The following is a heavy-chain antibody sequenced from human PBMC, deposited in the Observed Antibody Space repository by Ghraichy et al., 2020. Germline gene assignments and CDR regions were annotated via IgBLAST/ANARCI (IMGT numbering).Heavy chain of an antibody. CDR2: IIPILGIA. Sequence: SVKVSCKASGGTFSSYAISWVRQAPGQGLEWMGRIIPILGIANYAQKFQGRVTITADKSTSTAYMELSSLRSEDTAVYYCARPGEEGYFQHWGQGTLVTVSS. V-gene: IGHV1-69*04. CDR3: ARPGEEGYFQH. D-gene: IGHD3-16*01. J-gene: IGHJ1*01. CDR1: GGTFSSYA.